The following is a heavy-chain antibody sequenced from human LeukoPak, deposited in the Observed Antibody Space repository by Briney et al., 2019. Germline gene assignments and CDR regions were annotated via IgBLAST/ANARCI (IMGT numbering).Heavy chain of an antibody. Sequence: GGSLRLSCAASGFTFSSYWMHWVRQAPGKGLVWVSGVNSDGSYTSYADSVKGRFTISRDNAKNTLYLQMNSLRAEDTAVYYCAKNYGDSYFDYWGQGTLVTVSS. CDR2: VNSDGSYT. J-gene: IGHJ4*02. CDR1: GFTFSSYW. D-gene: IGHD4-17*01. V-gene: IGHV3-74*01. CDR3: AKNYGDSYFDY.